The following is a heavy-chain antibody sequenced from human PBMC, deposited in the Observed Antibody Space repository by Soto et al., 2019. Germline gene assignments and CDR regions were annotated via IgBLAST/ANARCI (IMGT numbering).Heavy chain of an antibody. Sequence: QVQLVESGGGVVQPGRSLRLSCAASGFTFSSYGMHWVRQAPGKGLEWVAVISYDGSNKYYADSVKGRFTISRDNSKNTLYLQMNSLRAEDTAVSYCAKGRAALGYWGQGTLVTVSS. V-gene: IGHV3-30*18. D-gene: IGHD6-6*01. CDR3: AKGRAALGY. CDR1: GFTFSSYG. J-gene: IGHJ4*02. CDR2: ISYDGSNK.